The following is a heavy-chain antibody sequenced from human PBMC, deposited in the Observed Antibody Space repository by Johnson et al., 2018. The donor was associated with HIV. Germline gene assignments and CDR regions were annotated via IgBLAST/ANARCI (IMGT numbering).Heavy chain of an antibody. D-gene: IGHD6-13*01. CDR3: ARDEGPYSSSWTHAFDI. CDR1: GFTFSSYA. J-gene: IGHJ3*02. V-gene: IGHV3-64*01. Sequence: VQLVESGGDVVQPGTSLRLSCAASGFTFSSYAMHWVRQAPGKGLEYVSAISSNGGSTYYANSVKGRFTISRDNSKNTLYLQMGSLRAEDMAVYYCARDEGPYSSSWTHAFDIWGQGTMVTVSS. CDR2: ISSNGGST.